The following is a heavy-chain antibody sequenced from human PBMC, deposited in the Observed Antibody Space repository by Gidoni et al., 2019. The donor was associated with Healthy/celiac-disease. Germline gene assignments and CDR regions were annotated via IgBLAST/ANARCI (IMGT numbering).Heavy chain of an antibody. Sequence: LQLLESGGVLLQTVLSLRLSCAASALTFSLYAMSWVRQAPGKGLEWVSAMSGSVVSTYYADYVKDRFTISRDNSKNTLYRQMNSLRAEDTAVNYCAKDRKWLQINWFDPWGQGTLVTVSS. V-gene: IGHV3-23*01. CDR1: ALTFSLYA. D-gene: IGHD5-12*01. CDR3: AKDRKWLQINWFDP. CDR2: MSGSVVST. J-gene: IGHJ5*02.